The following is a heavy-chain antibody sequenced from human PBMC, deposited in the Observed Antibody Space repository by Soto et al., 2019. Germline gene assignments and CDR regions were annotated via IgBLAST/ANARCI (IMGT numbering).Heavy chain of an antibody. V-gene: IGHV4-39*01. CDR3: AITANSSGWEGPLLNWFDP. J-gene: IGHJ5*02. D-gene: IGHD6-19*01. CDR1: GGSISSSSYY. Sequence: QLQLQESGPGLVKPSETLSLTCTVSGGSISSSSYYWGWIRQPPGKGLEWIGSIYYSGSTYYNPSLKSRVTISVDTSKNQFSLKLSSVTAADTAVYYCAITANSSGWEGPLLNWFDPWGQGTLVTVSS. CDR2: IYYSGST.